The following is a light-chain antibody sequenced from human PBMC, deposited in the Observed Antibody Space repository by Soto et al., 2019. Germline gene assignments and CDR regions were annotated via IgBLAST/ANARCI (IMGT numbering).Light chain of an antibody. Sequence: EVVLAHSPGTLSLSLLYRATLSCRGSQTVGTTYLAWYQRKPGQAPRLLIYGASSRATGIPNRFSGSGSGTDFTLTISSLEPEDFAVYYCQQRSNWPITFGQGTRLEIK. CDR1: QTVGTTY. CDR3: QQRSNWPIT. CDR2: GAS. J-gene: IGKJ5*01. V-gene: IGKV3D-20*02.